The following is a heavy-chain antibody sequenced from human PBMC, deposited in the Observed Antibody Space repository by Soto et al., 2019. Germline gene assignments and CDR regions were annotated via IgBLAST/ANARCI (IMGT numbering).Heavy chain of an antibody. J-gene: IGHJ5*02. Sequence: QVQLQESGPGLVRPSQTLSLSCTVSGGSISNSANHWSWIRQHPGEGLEWIGYIYYSGGTYYGPSLKGRVTMSIDASKNQFSRKLSSVTAADTAVYYCAKGVRGVPNWFDPWGQGTLVTVSS. CDR2: IYYSGGT. D-gene: IGHD3-10*01. CDR3: AKGVRGVPNWFDP. V-gene: IGHV4-31*03. CDR1: GGSISNSANH.